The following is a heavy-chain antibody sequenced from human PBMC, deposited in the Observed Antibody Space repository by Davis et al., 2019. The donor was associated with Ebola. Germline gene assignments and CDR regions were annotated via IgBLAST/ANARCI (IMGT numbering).Heavy chain of an antibody. CDR2: LGTSADT. CDR1: GFIFSSYV. Sequence: GESLKISCAASGFIFSSYVMSWVRQAPGKGLEWVSTLGTSADTYYTDSVKGRFTISRDNPKNAVYLQMNSLRVEDTAVYYCARGPEDYYFDYWGQGTLVTVSS. V-gene: IGHV3-23*01. J-gene: IGHJ4*02. CDR3: ARGPEDYYFDY.